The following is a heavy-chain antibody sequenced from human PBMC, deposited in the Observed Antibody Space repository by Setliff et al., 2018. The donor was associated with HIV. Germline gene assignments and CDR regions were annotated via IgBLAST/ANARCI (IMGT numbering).Heavy chain of an antibody. J-gene: IGHJ4*02. V-gene: IGHV3-7*01. Sequence: GGSLRLSCAASGFSFGSYWMSWVRQAPGKGLEWVANVKQDGSDKYYVDSVKGRFTISRDNAKNSLYLQMNSLRAEYTAVYYCARFRLYHYSNKVDYWGQGTLVTVSS. CDR2: VKQDGSDK. CDR1: GFSFGSYW. D-gene: IGHD4-4*01. CDR3: ARFRLYHYSNKVDY.